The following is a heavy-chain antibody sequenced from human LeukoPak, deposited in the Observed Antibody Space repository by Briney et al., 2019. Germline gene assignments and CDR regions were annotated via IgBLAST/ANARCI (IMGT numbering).Heavy chain of an antibody. CDR1: GGSISSYY. Sequence: SETLSLTCTVSGGSISSYYWSWIRQPPGKGLEWIGYIYYSGSTNYNPSLKSRVTISVDTSKNQFSLKLSSVTAADTAVYYCARGMVPLLLWFGEFVYYFDYWGQGTLVTVSS. J-gene: IGHJ4*02. CDR2: IYYSGST. D-gene: IGHD3-10*01. V-gene: IGHV4-59*12. CDR3: ARGMVPLLLWFGEFVYYFDY.